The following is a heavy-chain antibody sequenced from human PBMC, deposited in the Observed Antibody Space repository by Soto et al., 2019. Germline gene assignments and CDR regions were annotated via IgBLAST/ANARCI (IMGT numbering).Heavy chain of an antibody. CDR2: ITTAGDT. V-gene: IGHV3-13*01. CDR3: SRELHGGSYGMDV. CDR1: GFTFSNYD. J-gene: IGHJ6*02. Sequence: LRLSCAASGFTFSNYDMHWVRQVTGKGLEWVSGITTAGDTYYPGSVKGRFTISREKAKNSLYLQMNSLSAGDTAVYYCSRELHGGSYGMDVWGQGTTVTVSS.